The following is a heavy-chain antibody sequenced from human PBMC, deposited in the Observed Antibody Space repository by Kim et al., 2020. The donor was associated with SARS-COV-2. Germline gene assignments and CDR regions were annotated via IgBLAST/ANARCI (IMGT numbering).Heavy chain of an antibody. CDR2: IRSKANGYAT. D-gene: IGHD1-1*01. J-gene: IGHJ3*02. CDR1: GFTFSDSA. V-gene: IGHV3-73*01. CDR3: TRVPATTLAFWDAFDI. Sequence: GGSLRLSCGASGFTFSDSAMHWVRRASGKGLEWVGRIRSKANGYATAYSASVRGRFTISRDDSRNTAYLQMNSLKTEDTAVYYCTRVPATTLAFWDAFDIWGQGTMVAVSS.